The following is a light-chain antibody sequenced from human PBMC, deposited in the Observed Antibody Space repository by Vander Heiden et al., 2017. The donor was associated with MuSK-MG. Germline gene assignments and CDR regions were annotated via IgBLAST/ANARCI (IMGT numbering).Light chain of an antibody. Sequence: SYVLTQPPSVSVAPGQTARITCGGNNIGSESVHWYQQKPGQAPVLVVYDDSDRPSGIPERFSGSNSGNTATLTISRVEAGDEADYYCQVWHSSSDHYVFGTGTQVTVL. J-gene: IGLJ1*01. CDR1: NIGSES. CDR2: DDS. V-gene: IGLV3-21*02. CDR3: QVWHSSSDHYV.